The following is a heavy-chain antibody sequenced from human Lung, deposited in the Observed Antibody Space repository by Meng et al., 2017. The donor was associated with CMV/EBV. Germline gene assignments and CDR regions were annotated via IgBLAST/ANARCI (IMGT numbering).Heavy chain of an antibody. Sequence: GEXXKISCAASGFTFRVSSMNWVRQAPGKGLEWVASISGNHRHIHYADSVKGRFTISRDNGKESLYLEMNSLRVEDTAVYYCARGLGYGDYERNYLDYWGQGTXVTVSS. CDR2: ISGNHRHI. J-gene: IGHJ4*02. CDR1: GFTFRVSS. V-gene: IGHV3-21*01. CDR3: ARGLGYGDYERNYLDY. D-gene: IGHD4-17*01.